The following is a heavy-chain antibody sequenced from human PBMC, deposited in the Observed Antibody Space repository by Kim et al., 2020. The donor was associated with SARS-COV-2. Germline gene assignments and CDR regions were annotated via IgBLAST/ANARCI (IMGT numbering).Heavy chain of an antibody. CDR2: INPSGGST. Sequence: ASVKVSCKASGYTFTSYYMHWVRQAPGQGLEWMGIINPSGGSTSYAQKFQGRVTMTRDTSTSTVYMELSSLRSEDTAVYYCARDQCGWYGNSGSCYYYGMDVWGQGTTVTVSS. CDR1: GYTFTSYY. V-gene: IGHV1-46*01. CDR3: ARDQCGWYGNSGSCYYYGMDV. D-gene: IGHD6-19*01. J-gene: IGHJ6*02.